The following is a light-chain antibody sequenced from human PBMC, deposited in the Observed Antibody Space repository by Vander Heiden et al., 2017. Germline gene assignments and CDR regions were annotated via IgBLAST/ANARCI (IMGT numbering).Light chain of an antibody. CDR3: QQRSNWPPVLT. V-gene: IGKV3-11*01. J-gene: IGKJ4*01. CDR2: DAS. Sequence: DIVFTQSTATLHLSPGARATLSCRASQTVSSDVAWYQQKPGQAPRLLIYDASNRATGIPARFSGSGSGTDFTLTISSLEPEDFAVYYCQQRSNWPPVLTFGGGTKVEIK. CDR1: QTVSSD.